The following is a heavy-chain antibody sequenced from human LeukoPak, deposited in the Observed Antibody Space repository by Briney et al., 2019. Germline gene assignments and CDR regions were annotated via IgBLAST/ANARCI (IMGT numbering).Heavy chain of an antibody. J-gene: IGHJ4*02. CDR2: ISGSGGST. CDR3: AKDLDDSSGYVLDY. Sequence: GGSLRLSCAASGFTFSSYAMSWVRQAPGKGLEWGSAISGSGGSTYYADSVKGRFTISRDNSKNTLYLQMNSLRAEDTAVYYCAKDLDDSSGYVLDYWGQGTLVTVSS. CDR1: GFTFSSYA. V-gene: IGHV3-23*01. D-gene: IGHD3-22*01.